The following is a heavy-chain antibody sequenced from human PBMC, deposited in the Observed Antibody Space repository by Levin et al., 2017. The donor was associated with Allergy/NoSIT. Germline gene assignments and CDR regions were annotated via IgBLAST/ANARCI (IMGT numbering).Heavy chain of an antibody. Sequence: GGSLRLSCSASGFTFSNFAMHWVRQAPGKGLEYVSTISNNGGNTYYADSVKGRFTISRDNSKNTLYLQMSSLRAEDTAVYYCGKDFSSWYYFDYWGQGTLVTVSS. D-gene: IGHD6-13*01. J-gene: IGHJ4*02. V-gene: IGHV3-64D*06. CDR3: GKDFSSWYYFDY. CDR1: GFTFSNFA. CDR2: ISNNGGNT.